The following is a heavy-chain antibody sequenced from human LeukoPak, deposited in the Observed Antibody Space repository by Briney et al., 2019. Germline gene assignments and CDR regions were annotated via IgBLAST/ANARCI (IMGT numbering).Heavy chain of an antibody. Sequence: PSETLSLTCTVSGGSISSSSYYWGWIRQPPGKGLEWIGNIYYSGSAYYNPSLKSRVTISVDTSKNQFSLKLSSVTAADTAVYYCARVSSYSSGWYGGWGQGTLVTVSS. CDR3: ARVSSYSSGWYGG. D-gene: IGHD6-19*01. J-gene: IGHJ4*02. CDR2: IYYSGSA. V-gene: IGHV4-39*07. CDR1: GGSISSSSYY.